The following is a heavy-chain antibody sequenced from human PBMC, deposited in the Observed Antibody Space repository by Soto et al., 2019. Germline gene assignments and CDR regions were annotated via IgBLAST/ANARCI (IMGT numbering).Heavy chain of an antibody. D-gene: IGHD3-22*01. V-gene: IGHV3-33*01. CDR1: GFTFSRYG. Sequence: PGGSLRLSCAASGFTFSRYGMHWVRQAPGKGLEWVAFIWFDGSKKYYADSVKGRFTISRDNSKNTLYLQMNSLRVEDTAVYYCARAYYDSSDYYYTQHWGCFQHWGQGTLVTVSS. J-gene: IGHJ1*01. CDR3: ARAYYDSSDYYYTQHWGCFQH. CDR2: IWFDGSKK.